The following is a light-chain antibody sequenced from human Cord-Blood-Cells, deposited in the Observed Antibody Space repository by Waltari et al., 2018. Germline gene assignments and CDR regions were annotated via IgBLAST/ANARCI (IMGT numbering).Light chain of an antibody. CDR3: CSYAGSYTFV. CDR2: DVS. J-gene: IGLJ1*01. CDR1: SHDVGGYHH. V-gene: IGLV2-11*01. Sequence: QSALTQPRSVSGPPGQSVTISCTGTSHDVGGYHHVSWYQQHPGKAPKPMMYDVSKRPSGVPDRFSGSKSGNTASLTISGLQAEDEADYYCCSYAGSYTFVFGTGTKVTVL.